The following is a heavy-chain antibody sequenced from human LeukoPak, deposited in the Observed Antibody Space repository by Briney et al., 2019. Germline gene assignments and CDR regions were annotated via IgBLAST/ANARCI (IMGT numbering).Heavy chain of an antibody. CDR2: IYHSGST. CDR3: ARDVVTMVRGVIAYNWFDP. D-gene: IGHD3-10*01. J-gene: IGHJ5*02. V-gene: IGHV4-38-2*02. CDR1: GYSISSGYY. Sequence: PSETLSLTCTVSGYSISSGYYWGWIRQPPGKGLEWIGSIYHSGSTYYNPSLKSRVTISVDTSKNQFSLKLSSVTAADTAVYYCARDVVTMVRGVIAYNWFDPWGQGTLVTVSS.